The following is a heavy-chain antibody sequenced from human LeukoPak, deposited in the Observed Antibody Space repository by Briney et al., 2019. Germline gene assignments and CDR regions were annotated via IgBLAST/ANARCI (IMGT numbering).Heavy chain of an antibody. Sequence: SGGSLRLSCAASGFTFSSYSMNWVRQAPGKGLEWVSSISSSSSYIYYADSVKGRFTISGDNAKNSLYLQMNSLRAEDTAVYYCARDLKQWLVRPFDYWGQGTLVTVSS. CDR3: ARDLKQWLVRPFDY. V-gene: IGHV3-21*01. CDR2: ISSSSSYI. D-gene: IGHD6-19*01. J-gene: IGHJ4*02. CDR1: GFTFSSYS.